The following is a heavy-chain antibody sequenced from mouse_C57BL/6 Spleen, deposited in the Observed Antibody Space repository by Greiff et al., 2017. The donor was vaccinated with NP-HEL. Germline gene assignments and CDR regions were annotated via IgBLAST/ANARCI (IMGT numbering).Heavy chain of an antibody. CDR1: GYTFTSYW. V-gene: IGHV1-53*01. Sequence: QVHVKQPGTELVKPGASVKLSCKASGYTFTSYWMHWVKQRPGQGLEWIGNINPSNGGTNYNEKFKSKATLTVDKSSSTAYMQLSSLTSEDSAVYYCARLPRDPYYFDYWGQGTTLTVSS. D-gene: IGHD3-3*01. CDR2: INPSNGGT. CDR3: ARLPRDPYYFDY. J-gene: IGHJ2*01.